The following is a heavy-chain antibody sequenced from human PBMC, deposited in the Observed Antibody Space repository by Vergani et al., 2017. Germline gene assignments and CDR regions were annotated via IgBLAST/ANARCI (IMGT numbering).Heavy chain of an antibody. J-gene: IGHJ4*02. CDR1: GGSISSGSYY. Sequence: QVQLQESGPGLVKPSQTLSLTCTVSGGSISSGSYYWSWIRQPAGKGLEWIGYIYYSGSTNYNPSLKSRVTISVDTSKNQFSLKLSSVTAADTAVYYCARETYYYDSSGYYRFDYWGQGTLVTVSS. V-gene: IGHV4-61*10. D-gene: IGHD3-22*01. CDR2: IYYSGST. CDR3: ARETYYYDSSGYYRFDY.